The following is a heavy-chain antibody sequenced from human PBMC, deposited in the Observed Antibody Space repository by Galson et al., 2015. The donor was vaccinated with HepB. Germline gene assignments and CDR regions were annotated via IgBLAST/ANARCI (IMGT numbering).Heavy chain of an antibody. CDR2: IGKDGNNI. J-gene: IGHJ4*02. Sequence: SLRLSCAASGFAFSSYAMHWVRQAPGKGLEWVAVIGKDGNNIYYADAVKGRFTISRDNSKNTLFLQMNSLRPEDTAIYYCARDLMITMDDFDNWGQGTMVTVSS. CDR3: ARDLMITMDDFDN. V-gene: IGHV3-30-3*01. CDR1: GFAFSSYA. D-gene: IGHD3-10*01.